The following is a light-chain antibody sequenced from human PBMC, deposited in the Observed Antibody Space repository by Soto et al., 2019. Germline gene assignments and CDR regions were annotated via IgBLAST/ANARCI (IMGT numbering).Light chain of an antibody. J-gene: IGKJ1*01. Sequence: DIQMTQSPSTLSASVGDRVPITCRASQSISSWLAWYQQKSGKAPKLLIYDASTLESGVPSRFSGSGSGTEFSLTISSXQPDDFATYYCLQHKSYPRTFGQGTKVDIK. CDR1: QSISSW. CDR3: LQHKSYPRT. V-gene: IGKV1-5*01. CDR2: DAS.